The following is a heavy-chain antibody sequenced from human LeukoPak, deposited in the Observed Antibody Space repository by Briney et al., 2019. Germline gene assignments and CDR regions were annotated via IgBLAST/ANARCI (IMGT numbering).Heavy chain of an antibody. J-gene: IGHJ4*02. D-gene: IGHD3-22*01. Sequence: GASVKVSCKASGGTFSSYAISWVRQAPGQGLEWMGGIIPIFVIANYAQNFQGRVTITTDKSTSTPYMELSTLRSEDTAVYYCAREGSTMIPGDYWGQGTLVTVSS. CDR1: GGTFSSYA. CDR2: IIPIFVIA. CDR3: AREGSTMIPGDY. V-gene: IGHV1-69*10.